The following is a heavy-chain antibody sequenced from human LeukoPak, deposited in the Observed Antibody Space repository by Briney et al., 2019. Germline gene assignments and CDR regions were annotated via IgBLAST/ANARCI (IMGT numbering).Heavy chain of an antibody. V-gene: IGHV1-18*01. CDR2: ISAYNGNT. CDR3: AKDMDQQLAFDY. J-gene: IGHJ4*02. D-gene: IGHD6-13*01. Sequence: ASVKVSCKASGYTFTSYGISWVRQAPGQGLEWMGWISAYNGNTNYAQKLQGRVTMTTDTSTSTAYMELRSLRSDDTAVYYCAKDMDQQLAFDYWGQGTLVTVSS. CDR1: GYTFTSYG.